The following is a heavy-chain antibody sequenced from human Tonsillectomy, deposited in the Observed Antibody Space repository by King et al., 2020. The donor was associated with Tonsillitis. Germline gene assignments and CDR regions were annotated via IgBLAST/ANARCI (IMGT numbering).Heavy chain of an antibody. V-gene: IGHV7-4-1*01. CDR2: INTNAGHP. CDR1: GYTFIDYP. Sequence: VQLVQSGSELKKTGDSVNVSCKASGYTFIDYPINWVRQAPGQGLEWMGWINTNAGHPTYAQDFTGRFVFSLDTSASTAYLQIDNLKAEDTAVYFCARRNIEGYISRVFLDSWGQGTLVTVSS. D-gene: IGHD5-24*01. CDR3: ARRNIEGYISRVFLDS. J-gene: IGHJ4*02.